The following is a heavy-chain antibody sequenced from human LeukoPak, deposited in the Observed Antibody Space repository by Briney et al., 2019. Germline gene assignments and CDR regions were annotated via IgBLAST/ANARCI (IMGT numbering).Heavy chain of an antibody. Sequence: SETLSLTCAVYGGSFSGYYWSWLRQPPGKGLEWIGEINHSGSTNYNPSLKSRFTISVDTSKNQFSLKLSSVTAADTAVYYCARGQASIAARFYYYYYMDVWGKGTTVTVSS. CDR3: ARGQASIAARFYYYYYMDV. J-gene: IGHJ6*03. CDR1: GGSFSGYY. CDR2: INHSGST. V-gene: IGHV4-34*01. D-gene: IGHD6-6*01.